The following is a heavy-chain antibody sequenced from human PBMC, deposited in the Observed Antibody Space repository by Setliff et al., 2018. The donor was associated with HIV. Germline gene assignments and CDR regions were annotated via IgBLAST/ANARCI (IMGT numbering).Heavy chain of an antibody. D-gene: IGHD4-17*01. CDR1: GFTFSAHG. CDR3: TTDTGELGVNDYGDYVPFDY. CDR2: IKTKTEGGTT. J-gene: IGHJ4*02. V-gene: IGHV3-15*01. Sequence: GGSLRLSCAASGFTFSAHGMHWVRQAPGKGLEWVGRIKTKTEGGTTDYAAPVKGRFTISRDDSKNTLYLQMNSLETEDTAVYYCTTDTGELGVNDYGDYVPFDYWGQGTLVTVSS.